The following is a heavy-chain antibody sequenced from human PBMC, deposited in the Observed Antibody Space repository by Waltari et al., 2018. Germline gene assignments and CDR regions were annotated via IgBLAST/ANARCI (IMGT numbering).Heavy chain of an antibody. V-gene: IGHV1-3*01. CDR1: GYTFTSYA. CDR3: ARDYRLYDSSGYPPGY. J-gene: IGHJ4*02. Sequence: QVQLVQSGAEVKKPGASVKVSCKASGYTFTSYAMHWVRTAPGQRLEWMGWINAGNGNTKYSQKFQGRVTITRDTSASTAYMELSSLRSEDTAVYYCARDYRLYDSSGYPPGYWGQGTLVTVSS. D-gene: IGHD3-22*01. CDR2: INAGNGNT.